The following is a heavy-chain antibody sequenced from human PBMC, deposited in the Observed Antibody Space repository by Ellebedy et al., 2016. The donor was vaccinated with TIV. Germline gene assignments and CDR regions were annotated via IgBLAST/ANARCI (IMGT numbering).Heavy chain of an antibody. CDR2: ISSSSSTI. J-gene: IGHJ4*02. CDR3: ARDTVGYSRPFDY. D-gene: IGHD4-11*01. CDR1: GFTFSSYS. Sequence: GESLKISCAASGFTFSSYSMNWVRQAPGKGLEWVSYISSSSSTIYYADSVKGRFTISRDNAKNSLYLQMNSLRDEDTAVYYCARDTVGYSRPFDYWGQGTLVTVSS. V-gene: IGHV3-48*02.